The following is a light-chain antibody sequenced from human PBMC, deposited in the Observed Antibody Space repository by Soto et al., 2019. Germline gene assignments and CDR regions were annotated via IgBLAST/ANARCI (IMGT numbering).Light chain of an antibody. CDR3: QQYSNWSPYT. J-gene: IGKJ2*01. CDR1: QSIGSR. Sequence: DIQMTQSPSTLSASVGDRVTITCRASQSIGSRLAWYRQKPGKAPNLLIYGASTLEGAVPSRFSGSGSGTEFTLTISSLQPDDFATYYCQQYSNWSPYTFGQETKLEIK. V-gene: IGKV1-5*03. CDR2: GAS.